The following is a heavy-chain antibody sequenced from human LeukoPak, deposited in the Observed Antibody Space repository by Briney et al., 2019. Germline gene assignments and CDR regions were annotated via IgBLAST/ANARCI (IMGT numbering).Heavy chain of an antibody. V-gene: IGHV3-48*01. CDR2: ISSSSTI. CDR1: GFTFSSYS. D-gene: IGHD5-12*01. CDR3: ARMARGSHTDY. Sequence: PGGFLRLSCAASGFTFSSYSMNWVRQAPGKGLEWVSYISSSSTIYYADSVKGRFTISRDNAKNSLYLQMNSLRAEDTAVYYCARMARGSHTDYWGQGTLVTVSS. J-gene: IGHJ4*02.